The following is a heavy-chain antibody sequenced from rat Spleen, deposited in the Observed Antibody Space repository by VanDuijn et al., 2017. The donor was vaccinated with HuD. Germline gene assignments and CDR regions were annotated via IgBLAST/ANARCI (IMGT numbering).Heavy chain of an antibody. CDR3: TGADWELDYFDY. D-gene: IGHD5-1*01. CDR1: GFTFSNYH. Sequence: EVQLVESGGGLVQPGRSMKLSCAASGFTFSNYHMAWVRQAPTKGLEWVASISTGGGSTYYRDSVKGRFTISRDNAKSSLYLQMDSLRSEDTATYYCTGADWELDYFDYWGQGVMVTVSS. CDR2: ISTGGGST. J-gene: IGHJ2*01. V-gene: IGHV5-25*01.